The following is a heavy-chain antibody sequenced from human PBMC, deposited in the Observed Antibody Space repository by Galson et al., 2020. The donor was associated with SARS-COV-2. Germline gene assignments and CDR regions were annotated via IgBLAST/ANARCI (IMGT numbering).Heavy chain of an antibody. CDR1: GYTFTGYY. J-gene: IGHJ3*02. CDR2: ISPKSGDT. D-gene: IGHD6-13*01. V-gene: IGHV1-2*02. CDR3: ARGSNIAAGDRGASDI. Sequence: ASVKVSCKASGYTFTGYYMHWVRQAPGQGLEWMGWISPKSGDTKFAQKFQGTVTMTRDTSISTAYMELTSLRSDDTAVYYCARGSNIAAGDRGASDIWGQGTLVTVSS.